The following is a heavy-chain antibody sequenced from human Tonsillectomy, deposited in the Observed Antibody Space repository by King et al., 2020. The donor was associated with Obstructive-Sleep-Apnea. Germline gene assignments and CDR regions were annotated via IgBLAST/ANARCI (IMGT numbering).Heavy chain of an antibody. Sequence: QLVQSGAEVKKPGSSVKVSCKASGGTFSSFAIHWVRQAPGQGLEWMGGFIPILGAAEYAQKFKGRVTITVDRSTSTADMELRSLSSDDTAVYYCARGNSGDYWGQGTLVTVSS. CDR3: ARGNSGDY. D-gene: IGHD3-10*01. CDR2: FIPILGAA. CDR1: GGTFSSFA. J-gene: IGHJ4*02. V-gene: IGHV1-69*14.